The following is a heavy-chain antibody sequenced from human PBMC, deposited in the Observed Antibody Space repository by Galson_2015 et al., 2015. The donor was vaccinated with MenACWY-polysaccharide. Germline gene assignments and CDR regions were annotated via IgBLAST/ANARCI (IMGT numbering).Heavy chain of an antibody. CDR2: IKQDGSEK. CDR3: ARDPTFDP. J-gene: IGHJ6*02. Sequence: CAASGFTFRSYWLSWVRQAPGKGLEWVANIKQDGSEKYYVDSVKGRFTISRDNAKNSLYLQMNSLRAEDTAVYYCARDPTFDPWGQGTTVTVSS. CDR1: GFTFRSYW. V-gene: IGHV3-7*01.